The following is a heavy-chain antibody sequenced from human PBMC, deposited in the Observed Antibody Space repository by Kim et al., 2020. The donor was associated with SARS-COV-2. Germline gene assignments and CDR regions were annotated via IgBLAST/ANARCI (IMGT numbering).Heavy chain of an antibody. D-gene: IGHD3-16*02. CDR2: ISSSSSYI. V-gene: IGHV3-21*04. CDR1: GFTFSSYS. CDR3: ARVSRTWAFDI. J-gene: IGHJ3*02. Sequence: GGSLRLSCAASGFTFSSYSMNWVRQAPGKGLEWVSSISSSSSYIYYADSVKGRFTISRDNAKNSLYLQMNSLRAEDTAVYYCARVSRTWAFDIWGQGTMVTVSS.